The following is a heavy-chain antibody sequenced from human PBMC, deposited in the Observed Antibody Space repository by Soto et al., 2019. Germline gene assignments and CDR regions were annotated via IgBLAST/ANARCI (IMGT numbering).Heavy chain of an antibody. CDR2: IYSNGYT. CDR1: GDSISSGGYY. CDR3: ARRYGYSFDY. D-gene: IGHD1-1*01. V-gene: IGHV4-31*03. J-gene: IGHJ4*02. Sequence: PSETLSLTCTVSGDSISSGGYYWSWIRQHPGKGLEWIGYIYSNGYTYYNPSLESRVTISLDTSKNQFSLKLSSVTAADTAVYYCARRYGYSFDYWGQGTLVTVSS.